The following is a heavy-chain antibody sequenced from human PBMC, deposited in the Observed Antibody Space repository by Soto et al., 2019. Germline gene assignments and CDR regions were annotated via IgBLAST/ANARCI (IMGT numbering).Heavy chain of an antibody. Sequence: QVHLVQSGAEVKRPGASVRVSCKASGYTFTGYGISWVRQAPGQGLEWMGWIRCYDGNTKYTQKLQGRVTVTTDTSTSTAYMELRSLRSDDTAMYYCARGGLYGCSWYSVDYWGQGTLVTVSS. CDR2: IRCYDGNT. V-gene: IGHV1-18*01. CDR3: ARGGLYGCSWYSVDY. CDR1: GYTFTGYG. D-gene: IGHD6-13*01. J-gene: IGHJ4*02.